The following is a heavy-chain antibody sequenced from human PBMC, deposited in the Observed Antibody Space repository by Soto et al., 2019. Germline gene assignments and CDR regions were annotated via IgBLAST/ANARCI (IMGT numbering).Heavy chain of an antibody. CDR1: GYTFTTYD. D-gene: IGHD6-19*01. CDR3: ARGYSGP. Sequence: ASVKVSCKASGYTFTTYDINWVRQAPGQGLGWMGWMNPHSGYTGYAQKFQGRVSMTRNTSITTAYMELNSLRSDDMAIYYCARGYSGPWGQGTLVTVSS. V-gene: IGHV1-8*01. J-gene: IGHJ5*01. CDR2: MNPHSGYT.